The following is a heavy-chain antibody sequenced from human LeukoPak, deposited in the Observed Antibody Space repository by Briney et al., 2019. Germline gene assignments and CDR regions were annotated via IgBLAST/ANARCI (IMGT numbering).Heavy chain of an antibody. CDR1: GFTFSRYA. CDR2: ISGSGGST. CDR3: AKDLSLYSSSWYQTLWFDP. V-gene: IGHV3-23*01. Sequence: GGSLRLSCAASGFTFSRYAMSWVRQAPGKGLEWVSAISGSGGSTYYADSVKGRFTISRDNSKNTLYLQMNSLRAEDTAVYYCAKDLSLYSSSWYQTLWFDPWGQGTLVTASS. D-gene: IGHD6-13*01. J-gene: IGHJ5*02.